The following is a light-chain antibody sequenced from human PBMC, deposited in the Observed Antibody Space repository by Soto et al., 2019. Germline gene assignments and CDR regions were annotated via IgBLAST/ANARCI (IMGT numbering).Light chain of an antibody. V-gene: IGKV3-20*01. CDR1: QCASSSY. J-gene: IGKJ5*01. Sequence: EIVLTQSPGTLSLSPGERATLSCRASQCASSSYLAWYQQKPGQAPRLLIYGASSRTTGIPDRFSGSGSGTDFTLTINRLEPEDFAVYYCQQYGSSPFTFGQGTRLEIK. CDR3: QQYGSSPFT. CDR2: GAS.